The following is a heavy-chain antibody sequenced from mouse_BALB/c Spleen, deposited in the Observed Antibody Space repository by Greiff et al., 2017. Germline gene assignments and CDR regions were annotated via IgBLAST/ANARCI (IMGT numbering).Heavy chain of an antibody. CDR1: GFTFSNYW. CDR3: TPLYLGNY. D-gene: IGHD1-1*01. J-gene: IGHJ2*01. V-gene: IGHV6-6*02. Sequence: EVKLEDSGGGLVQPGGSMKLSCVASGFTFSNYWMNWVRQSPEKGLEWVAEIRLKSNNYATHYAESVKGRFTISRDDSKSSVYLQMNNLRAEDTGIYYCTPLYLGNYWGQGTTLTVSS. CDR2: IRLKSNNYAT.